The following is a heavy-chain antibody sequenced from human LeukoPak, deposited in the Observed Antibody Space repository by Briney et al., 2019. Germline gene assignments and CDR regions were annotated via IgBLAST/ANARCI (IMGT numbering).Heavy chain of an antibody. V-gene: IGHV4-4*02. Sequence: PSGTLSLTCGVSGGSISNTNWWSWGRQAPGQGLEWIGEISLTGLTHYNPSLESRVTVSLDKSKDQLSLSRTSVTAADTAVYYCSRENGAFSPFGYWGQGTLVTVLS. CDR1: GGSISNTNW. D-gene: IGHD2-8*01. J-gene: IGHJ4*02. CDR2: ISLTGLT. CDR3: SRENGAFSPFGY.